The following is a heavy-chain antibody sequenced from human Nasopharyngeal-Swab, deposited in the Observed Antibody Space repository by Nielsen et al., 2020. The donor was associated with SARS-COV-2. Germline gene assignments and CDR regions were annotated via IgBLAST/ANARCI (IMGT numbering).Heavy chain of an antibody. V-gene: IGHV3-66*01. J-gene: IGHJ4*02. CDR3: ARDPGGWSVATKGY. D-gene: IGHD5-12*01. Sequence: ETLSLTCAASGFTVSSNYMSWVRQAPGKGLEWVSVFYSGGSTYYADSVKDRFTIFRDDSKNTLYLQMNSLRPEDTAVYYCARDPGGWSVATKGYWGQGTLVTVSS. CDR1: GFTVSSNY. CDR2: FYSGGST.